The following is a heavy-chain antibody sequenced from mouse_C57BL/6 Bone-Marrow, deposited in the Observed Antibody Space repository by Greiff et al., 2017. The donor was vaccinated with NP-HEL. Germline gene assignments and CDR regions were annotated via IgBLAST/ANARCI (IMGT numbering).Heavy chain of an antibody. Sequence: VHLVESGPGLVAPSQSLSITCTVSGFSLTSYAISWVRQPPGKGLEWLGVIWTGGGTNYNSALKSRLSISKDNSKSQVFLKMNSLQTDDTARYYCARISKETYGYDEGDYYAMDYWGQGTSVTVSS. V-gene: IGHV2-9-1*01. CDR2: IWTGGGT. CDR1: GFSLTSYA. CDR3: ARISKETYGYDEGDYYAMDY. D-gene: IGHD2-2*01. J-gene: IGHJ4*01.